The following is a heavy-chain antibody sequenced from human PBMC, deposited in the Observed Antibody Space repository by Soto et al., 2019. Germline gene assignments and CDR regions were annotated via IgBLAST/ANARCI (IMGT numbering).Heavy chain of an antibody. D-gene: IGHD6-19*01. V-gene: IGHV3-33*01. J-gene: IGHJ6*03. CDR2: IRYDGSNK. Sequence: QVQLVESGGGVVQPGRSLRLSCAASGFTFSSYGMHWVRQAPGKGLEWVAVIRYDGSNKYYADSVKGRFTISRDNSKNTLYLQMNSLRAEDPAVYYCARDLAVAGPYFHYYYMDVLGKGTTVTVSS. CDR1: GFTFSSYG. CDR3: ARDLAVAGPYFHYYYMDV.